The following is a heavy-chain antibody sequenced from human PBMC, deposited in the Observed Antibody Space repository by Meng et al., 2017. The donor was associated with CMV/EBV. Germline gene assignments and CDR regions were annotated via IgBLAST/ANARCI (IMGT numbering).Heavy chain of an antibody. CDR1: CYTFPSYG. V-gene: IGHV1-18*01. CDR3: AAYPQTMVRGVALWGAFDY. D-gene: IGHD3-10*01. CDR2: ISAYNGNT. J-gene: IGHJ4*02. Sequence: QVQLVEVGAEVKKPGASVKGSCKALCYTFPSYGIRWVRQAPGQGLEWTGWISAYNGNTNYAQKLQGRVTMTTDTSTSTAYMELRSLRSDDTAVYYCAAYPQTMVRGVALWGAFDYWGQGTLVTVSS.